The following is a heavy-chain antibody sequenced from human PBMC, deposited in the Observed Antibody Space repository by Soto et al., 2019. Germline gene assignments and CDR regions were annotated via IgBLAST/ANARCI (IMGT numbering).Heavy chain of an antibody. D-gene: IGHD1-26*01. J-gene: IGHJ4*02. V-gene: IGHV3-23*01. CDR1: GFTFNTYA. CDR3: ASVGSGNHFGTYFDF. CDR2: ISRVDDST. Sequence: EVQLLESGGGLVQPGGSLRLSCAASGFTFNTYAMNWVRQAPGKGLEWVSAISRVDDSTYYANSVKGRFTISRDNSQNTLYLQMNSLRAEDTAVYYCASVGSGNHFGTYFDFWGQGTLVTVSS.